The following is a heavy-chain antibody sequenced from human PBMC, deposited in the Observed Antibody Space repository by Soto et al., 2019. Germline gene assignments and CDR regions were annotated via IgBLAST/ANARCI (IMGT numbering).Heavy chain of an antibody. CDR2: ISYDGSNK. Sequence: GESLKISCAASGFTFSSYAMHWVRQAPGKGLEWVAVISYDGSNKYYADSVKGRFTISRDNSKNTLYLQMNSLRVEDTAVYFCARLAVRTSYLGVDVWGQGTTVTVSS. J-gene: IGHJ6*02. V-gene: IGHV3-30-3*01. CDR3: ARLAVRTSYLGVDV. CDR1: GFTFSSYA. D-gene: IGHD6-6*01.